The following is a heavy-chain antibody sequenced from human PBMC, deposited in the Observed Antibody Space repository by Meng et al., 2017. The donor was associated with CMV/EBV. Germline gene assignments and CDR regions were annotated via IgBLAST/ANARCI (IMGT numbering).Heavy chain of an antibody. CDR2: IYNSRTT. D-gene: IGHD2-2*01. V-gene: IGHV4-39*07. CDR3: AGHGMRLIPTAY. J-gene: IGHJ4*02. CDR1: GGAINSAYNC. Sequence: LQLQQSWHRLVVPASTLPPPSSFAGGAINSAYNCSGCIRQPPWKLLGWVAIIYNSRTTYSTSLKKRLAITVVASNNQYFFLRLSSVTAAATAVYYGAGHGMRLIPTAYWGQGTLVTVSS.